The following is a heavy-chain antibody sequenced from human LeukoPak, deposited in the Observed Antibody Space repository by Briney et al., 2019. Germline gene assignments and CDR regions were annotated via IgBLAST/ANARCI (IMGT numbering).Heavy chain of an antibody. CDR1: GSSISRSSYY. J-gene: IGHJ5*02. CDR3: ARHLTIFGATTWFDP. D-gene: IGHD3-3*01. Sequence: SDTLSLTCTVSGSSISRSSYYWGWIRQPPGKGLKRIGRIYYSGSTYYNPSLKSRVTISVDTSKNQFSLKMSSVTAADTALYYCARHLTIFGATTWFDPWGQGTLVTVSS. CDR2: IYYSGST. V-gene: IGHV4-39*01.